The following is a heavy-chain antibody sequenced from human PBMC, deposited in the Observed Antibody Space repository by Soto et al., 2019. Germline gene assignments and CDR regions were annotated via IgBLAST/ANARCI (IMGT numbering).Heavy chain of an antibody. Sequence: EVQLVESGGGLVQPGGSLRLSCAASGVTVSSNYMSWVRQAPGKGLEWVSVIYSGGSTYYADSVKGRFTISRDNSKNTQYLQMNSLRAEDTAVYYGARHGYNYGGGYFDYWGQGTLVTVSS. J-gene: IGHJ4*02. V-gene: IGHV3-66*04. CDR1: GVTVSSNY. CDR3: ARHGYNYGGGYFDY. D-gene: IGHD5-18*01. CDR2: IYSGGST.